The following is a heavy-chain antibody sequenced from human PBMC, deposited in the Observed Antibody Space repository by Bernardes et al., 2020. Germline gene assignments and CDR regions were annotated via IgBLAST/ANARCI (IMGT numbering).Heavy chain of an antibody. D-gene: IGHD6-19*01. J-gene: IGHJ3*02. V-gene: IGHV3-23*01. CDR1: GFTFSSYA. Sequence: GGSLRLSCAASGFTFSSYAMSWVRQAPGKGLEWVSAISGSGGSTYYADSVKGRFTISRDNSKNTLYLQMNSLRAEDTAVYYCAKDQTPYSSDLDNAFDIWGQGTMVTVSS. CDR2: ISGSGGST. CDR3: AKDQTPYSSDLDNAFDI.